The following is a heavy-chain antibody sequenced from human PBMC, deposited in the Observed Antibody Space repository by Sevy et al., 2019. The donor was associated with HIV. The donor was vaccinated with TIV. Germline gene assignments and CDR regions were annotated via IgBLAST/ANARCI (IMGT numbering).Heavy chain of an antibody. CDR1: GITFSSSW. V-gene: IGHV3-74*01. Sequence: GGSLRLSCAASGITFSSSWMHWVRQGPGRGLVWVSNISSDGSNTRYADSVKGRFTISRENSKNMVYLQMNRLRAEDTAIYYCARDKNYAMDVWGQGTTVTVSS. CDR3: ARDKNYAMDV. J-gene: IGHJ6*02. CDR2: ISSDGSNT.